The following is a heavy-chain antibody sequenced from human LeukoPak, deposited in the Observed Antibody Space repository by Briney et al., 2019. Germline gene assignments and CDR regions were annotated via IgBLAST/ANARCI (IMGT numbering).Heavy chain of an antibody. V-gene: IGHV4-34*01. CDR2: INHSGST. CDR3: ARSSSSGLGFDY. CDR1: GGSFSGYY. J-gene: IGHJ4*02. Sequence: SETLSLTCAVYGGSFSGYYWSWIRQPPGKGLEWIGEINHSGSTNYNPSLKSRVTISVDTSKNQFSLKLSSVTAADTAVYYCARSSSSGLGFDYWGQGTLVTVSS. D-gene: IGHD6-6*01.